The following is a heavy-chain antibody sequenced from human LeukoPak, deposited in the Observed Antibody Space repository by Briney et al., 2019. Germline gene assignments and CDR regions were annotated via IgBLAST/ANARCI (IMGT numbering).Heavy chain of an antibody. CDR2: IYYSGST. CDR3: ARTADGSYGSGSYYSDY. Sequence: KPSETLSLTCTVSGGSISSGGYYWSWIRQHPGKGLEWIGYIYYSGSTYYNPSLKSRVTISVDTSKNQFSLKLSSVTAADTAVYYCARTADGSYGSGSYYSDYWGQGTLVTVSS. J-gene: IGHJ4*02. D-gene: IGHD3-10*01. CDR1: GGSISSGGYY. V-gene: IGHV4-31*03.